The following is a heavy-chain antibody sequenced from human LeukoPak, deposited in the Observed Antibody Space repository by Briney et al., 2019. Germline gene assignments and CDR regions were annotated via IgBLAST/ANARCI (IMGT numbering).Heavy chain of an antibody. CDR3: ATYRQVLLPFES. J-gene: IGHJ4*02. CDR2: IFPSGGEI. V-gene: IGHV3-23*01. CDR1: GFTFSTFA. Sequence: GGSLRLSCAASGFTFSTFAMIWVRQPPGKGLEWVSSIFPSGGEIHYADSVRGRFTISRDNSKSTLSLQINSLRAEDTAIYYCATYRQVLLPFESWGQGTLVTVSS. D-gene: IGHD2-8*02.